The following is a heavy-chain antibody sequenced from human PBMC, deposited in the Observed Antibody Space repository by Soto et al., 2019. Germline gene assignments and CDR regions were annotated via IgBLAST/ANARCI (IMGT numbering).Heavy chain of an antibody. CDR2: LYNSGST. CDR3: ARDLWGYCGTDCYPLDV. CDR1: GSSIRSYY. V-gene: IGHV4-59*01. Sequence: SETLSLTCTVTGSSIRSYYWSWIRQAPGKGLEWIGYLYNSGSTVYNPSLKSRVTISVDTSKNQFSLKLNSVTAADTAVYYCARDLWGYCGTDCYPLDVWGQGTTVT. D-gene: IGHD2-21*02. J-gene: IGHJ6*02.